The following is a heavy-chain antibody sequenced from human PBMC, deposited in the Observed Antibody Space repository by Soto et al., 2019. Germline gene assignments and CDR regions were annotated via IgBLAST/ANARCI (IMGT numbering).Heavy chain of an antibody. Sequence: SETLSLTCTVSGGSISSGGYYWSWIRQHPGKGLEWIGYIYYSGSTYYNPSLKSRVTISVDTSKNQFSLKLSSVTAADTAVYYCARISSGWYSATANFAFDYWGQGTLVTVSS. V-gene: IGHV4-31*03. CDR3: ARISSGWYSATANFAFDY. CDR2: IYYSGST. J-gene: IGHJ4*02. D-gene: IGHD6-19*01. CDR1: GGSISSGGYY.